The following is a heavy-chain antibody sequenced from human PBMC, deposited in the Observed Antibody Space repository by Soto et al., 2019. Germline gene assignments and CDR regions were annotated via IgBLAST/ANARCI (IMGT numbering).Heavy chain of an antibody. Sequence: ASVKVSCKASGYTFTSYDINWVRQATGQGLEWMGWMNPNSGNTGYAQKFQGRVTMTRNTSISTAYMELSSLRSEDTAVYYCASSVRYSSSPRGPNWFDPWGQGTLVTVSS. CDR2: MNPNSGNT. CDR3: ASSVRYSSSPRGPNWFDP. V-gene: IGHV1-8*01. D-gene: IGHD6-6*01. J-gene: IGHJ5*02. CDR1: GYTFTSYD.